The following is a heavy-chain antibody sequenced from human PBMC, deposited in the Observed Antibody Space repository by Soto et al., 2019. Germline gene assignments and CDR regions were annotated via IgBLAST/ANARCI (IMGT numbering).Heavy chain of an antibody. J-gene: IGHJ6*01. V-gene: IGHV1-69*01. D-gene: IGHD2-15*01. CDR3: AAELGFGKVAVV. CDR2: IIPLFDTT. CDR1: GDTFKNCV. Sequence: QVQVVQSGVEVRRPGSSVKVSCKASGDTFKNCVISWVRQAPGQVLEWMGGIIPLFDTTDFAQRFQGRLTITTDESTTTASTELSRLRSEDTATYYCAAELGFGKVAVVWWQGNTVIVSS.